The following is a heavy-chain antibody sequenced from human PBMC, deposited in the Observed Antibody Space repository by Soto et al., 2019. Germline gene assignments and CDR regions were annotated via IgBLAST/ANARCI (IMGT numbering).Heavy chain of an antibody. CDR1: GFTFSSYA. V-gene: IGHV3-30-3*01. D-gene: IGHD3-22*01. CDR2: ISYDGSNK. CDR3: ARETEYYYDSSGSPPGAFDI. J-gene: IGHJ3*02. Sequence: GGSLRLSCAASGFTFSSYAMHWVRQAPGKGLEWVAVISYDGSNKYYADSVKGRFTISRDNSKNTLYLQMNSLRAEDTAVYYCARETEYYYDSSGSPPGAFDIWGQGTMVTVSS.